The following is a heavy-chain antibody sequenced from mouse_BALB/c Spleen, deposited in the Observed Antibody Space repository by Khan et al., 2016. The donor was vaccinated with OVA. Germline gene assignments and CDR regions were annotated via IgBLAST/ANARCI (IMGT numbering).Heavy chain of an antibody. Sequence: QIQLVQSGPELKKPGETVKISCKASGYTFTNYGMNWVKQAPGKGLKWMGWINTYTGEPTYADDFKGRFAFSLETSAHHAYLQINNLKTEDTATDFCARSASYWFFDVWGAGTTVTVSS. J-gene: IGHJ1*01. CDR1: GYTFTNYG. CDR2: INTYTGEP. V-gene: IGHV9-3-1*01. CDR3: ARSASYWFFDV. D-gene: IGHD6-1*01.